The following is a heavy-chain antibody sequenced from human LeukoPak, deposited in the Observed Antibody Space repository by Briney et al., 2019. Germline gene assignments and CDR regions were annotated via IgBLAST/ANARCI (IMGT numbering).Heavy chain of an antibody. Sequence: PGGSLRLSCAASGFTFSSYGMHWVRQAPGKGLEWVAVIWYDGSNKYYADSVKGRFTISRDNSKNTLYLQMNSLRAEDTAVYYCARGPGVAAADHFDYWGQGTLVTVSS. CDR3: ARGPGVAAADHFDY. CDR2: IWYDGSNK. CDR1: GFTFSSYG. D-gene: IGHD6-13*01. V-gene: IGHV3-33*01. J-gene: IGHJ4*02.